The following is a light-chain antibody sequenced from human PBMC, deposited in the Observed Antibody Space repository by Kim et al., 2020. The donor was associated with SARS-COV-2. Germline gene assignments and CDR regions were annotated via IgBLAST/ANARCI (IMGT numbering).Light chain of an antibody. CDR1: SSDVSNYNY. CDR2: PVS. V-gene: IGLV2-14*04. CDR3: SSYTTNNTWV. J-gene: IGLJ3*02. Sequence: GQSSTISCTGASSDVSNYNYVAWYQQHPAKAPKLIIYPVSGRPSGGSRRFSGSKSGNAASMTISGLQAEDEADYFCSSYTTNNTWVFGGGTQLTVL.